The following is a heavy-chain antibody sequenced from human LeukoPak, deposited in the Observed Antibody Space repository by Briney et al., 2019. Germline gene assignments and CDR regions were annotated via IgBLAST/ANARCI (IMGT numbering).Heavy chain of an antibody. CDR2: VHYSGSA. D-gene: IGHD3-22*01. Sequence: PSETLSLTCSVSGGSIAGSLSSYYWSWIRQPPGKGLEWIAYVHYSGSATYNPALNSRATISVDTSENQFSPKLTSVTAADAAVYYCARSERHYYDKSGYYSYYFDSWGQGTLVTVSS. J-gene: IGHJ4*02. CDR1: GGSIAGSLSSYY. CDR3: ARSERHYYDKSGYYSYYFDS. V-gene: IGHV4-59*01.